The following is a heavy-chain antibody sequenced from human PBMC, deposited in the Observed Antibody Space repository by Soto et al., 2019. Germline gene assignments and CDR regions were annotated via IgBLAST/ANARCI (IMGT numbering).Heavy chain of an antibody. CDR1: GFTFSSYA. D-gene: IGHD6-13*01. CDR2: ISGSGGST. CDR3: AKSVSYSISWYSLSSGMDV. V-gene: IGHV3-23*01. Sequence: GGSLRLSCAASGFTFSSYAMSWVRQAPGKGLEWVSAISGSGGSTYYADSVKGRFTISRDNSKNTLYLQMNSLRAEDTAVYYCAKSVSYSISWYSLSSGMDVWGQGTTVTVSS. J-gene: IGHJ6*02.